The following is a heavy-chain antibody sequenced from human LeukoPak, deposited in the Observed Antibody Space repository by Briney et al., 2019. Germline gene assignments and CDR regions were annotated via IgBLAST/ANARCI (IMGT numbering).Heavy chain of an antibody. D-gene: IGHD2-2*01. V-gene: IGHV3-21*01. J-gene: IGHJ4*02. CDR2: ISSSSSYI. CDR3: ARDPPGRYCSSTSCYKWN. Sequence: GGSLRLSCAASGFTFSSYSMNWVRQAPGKGLEWGSSISSSSSYIYYADSVKGRFNISRDNAKNSLYLQMNSLRAEDTAVYYCARDPPGRYCSSTSCYKWNWGQGTLVTVSS. CDR1: GFTFSSYS.